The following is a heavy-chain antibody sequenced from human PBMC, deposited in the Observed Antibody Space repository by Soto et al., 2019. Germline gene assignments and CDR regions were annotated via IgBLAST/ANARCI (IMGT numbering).Heavy chain of an antibody. CDR3: ARSPSPLWLVGLADYYYMDV. D-gene: IGHD6-19*01. CDR2: INPSGGST. V-gene: IGHV1-46*03. CDR1: GYTFTSYY. Sequence: QVQLVQSGAEVKKPGATVKVSCKASGYTFTSYYMHWVRQAPGQGLEWMGIINPSGGSTSYAQKFQGGVTMTRDTSTSTVYMELSSLRSEDTAVYYCARSPSPLWLVGLADYYYMDVWGKGTTVTVSS. J-gene: IGHJ6*03.